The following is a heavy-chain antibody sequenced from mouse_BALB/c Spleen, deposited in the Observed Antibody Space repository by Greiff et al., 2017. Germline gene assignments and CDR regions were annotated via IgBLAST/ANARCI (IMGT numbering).Heavy chain of an antibody. V-gene: IGHV1S29*02. D-gene: IGHD1-1*01. J-gene: IGHJ4*01. CDR2: IYPYNGGT. CDR3: ARSGITTVVASGAMDY. Sequence: EVQLQESGPELVKPGASVKISCKASGYTFTDYNMHWVKQSHGKSLEWIGYIYPYNGGTGYNQKFKSKATLTVDNSSSTAYMELRSLTSEDSAVYYCARSGITTVVASGAMDYWGQGTSVTVSS. CDR1: GYTFTDYN.